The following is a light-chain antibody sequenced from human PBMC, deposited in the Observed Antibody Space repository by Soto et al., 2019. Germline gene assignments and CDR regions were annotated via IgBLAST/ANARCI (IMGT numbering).Light chain of an antibody. V-gene: IGKV1-9*01. CDR3: QQLNSYHRT. Sequence: DVQLTQSPSSLSASVGDRVTITCRASQGISSYLAWYQQKPGKAPKLLIYAASTLQSGVPSRFSGSGSGTDFTLTISSLQPEDFATYSCQQLNSYHRTFGQGTKVEIK. CDR1: QGISSY. J-gene: IGKJ1*01. CDR2: AAS.